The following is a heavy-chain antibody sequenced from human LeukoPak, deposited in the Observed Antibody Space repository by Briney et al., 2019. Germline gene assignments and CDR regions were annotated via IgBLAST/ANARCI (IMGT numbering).Heavy chain of an antibody. V-gene: IGHV1-46*01. D-gene: IGHD6-6*01. CDR1: GYTFTNYY. Sequence: ASVKVSCKASGYTFTNYYIHWLRQAPGQGLEWTGIINPSGGSTSYAQKFQGRVTMTSDTSTSTVYMELSSLRSEDTAVYYCAREGPYSDSSRSRFDYWGQGTLVTVSS. CDR3: AREGPYSDSSRSRFDY. J-gene: IGHJ4*02. CDR2: INPSGGST.